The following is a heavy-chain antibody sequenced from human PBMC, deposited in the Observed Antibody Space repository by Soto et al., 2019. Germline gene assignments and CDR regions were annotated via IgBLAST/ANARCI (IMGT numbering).Heavy chain of an antibody. J-gene: IGHJ4*02. Sequence: QVQLVESGGGVVQPGRSLRLSCAASGFTFSSYGMHWVRQAPGKGLEWVAVISYDGSNKYYADSVKGRFTISRDNSKNKLYLQMNSLRAKDKAVYYCEKEYYGSGSEVDYWGQGTLVNVSS. V-gene: IGHV3-30*18. CDR2: ISYDGSNK. CDR1: GFTFSSYG. CDR3: EKEYYGSGSEVDY. D-gene: IGHD3-10*01.